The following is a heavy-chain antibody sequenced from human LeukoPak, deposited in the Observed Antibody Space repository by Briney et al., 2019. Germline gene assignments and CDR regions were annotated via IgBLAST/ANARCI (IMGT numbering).Heavy chain of an antibody. CDR3: AKEGIRFLEWLDYMDV. D-gene: IGHD3-3*01. Sequence: GGSLRLSCAASGFTFSSYGMHWVRQAPGKGLEWVAYIRYVGSSKSYADSVKGRFTISRDNSMDTLYLQMNSLRPEDTAVYYCAKEGIRFLEWLDYMDVWGKGTTVTVSS. CDR1: GFTFSSYG. V-gene: IGHV3-30*02. CDR2: IRYVGSSK. J-gene: IGHJ6*03.